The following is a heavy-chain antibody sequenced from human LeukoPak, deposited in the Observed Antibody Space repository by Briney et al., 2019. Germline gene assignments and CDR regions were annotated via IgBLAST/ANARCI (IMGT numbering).Heavy chain of an antibody. J-gene: IGHJ4*02. CDR3: AKVPGIRVATILGSYYFDY. Sequence: GGSLRLSCAASGFTFSSYAMTWVRQAPGKGLEWVSDISGSSGSTYYADSVKGRFTISRDNSKNTLYLQMNSLRAEDTAVYCCAKVPGIRVATILGSYYFDYWGQGTLVTVSS. V-gene: IGHV3-23*01. D-gene: IGHD5-12*01. CDR1: GFTFSSYA. CDR2: ISGSSGST.